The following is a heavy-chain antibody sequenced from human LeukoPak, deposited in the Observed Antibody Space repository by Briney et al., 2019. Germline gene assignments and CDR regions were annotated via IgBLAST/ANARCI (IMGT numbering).Heavy chain of an antibody. D-gene: IGHD3-22*01. Sequence: SETLSLTCTVSGGSISSSTSYWGWIRQPPGKGLEWIGSDRYSGTTYYSPSLKSRLSISIDTSKNQFSLRLTSVTAADTAVYFCARHYYDGSGSYWGYYFDSWGQGTLVTVSS. CDR1: GGSISSSTSY. V-gene: IGHV4-39*01. CDR3: ARHYYDGSGSYWGYYFDS. J-gene: IGHJ4*02. CDR2: DRYSGTT.